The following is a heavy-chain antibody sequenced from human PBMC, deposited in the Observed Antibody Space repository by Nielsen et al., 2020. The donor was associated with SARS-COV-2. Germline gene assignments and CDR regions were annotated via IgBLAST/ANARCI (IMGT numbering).Heavy chain of an antibody. J-gene: IGHJ6*02. CDR2: IHYSGSN. CDR3: ARQQGRITIFGVVTRHGMDV. D-gene: IGHD3-3*01. V-gene: IGHV4-39*01. Sequence: WIRQPPGKGLEWIGRIHYSGSNHYNPSLKSRVTISVDTSKNQFSLKLSSVTAADTAVYYCARQQGRITIFGVVTRHGMDVWGQGTTVTVSS.